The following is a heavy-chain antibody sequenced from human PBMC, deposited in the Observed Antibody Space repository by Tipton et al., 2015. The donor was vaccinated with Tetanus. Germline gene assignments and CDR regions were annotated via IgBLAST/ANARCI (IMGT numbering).Heavy chain of an antibody. CDR1: GFTFSSYS. V-gene: IGHV3-48*02. CDR3: ARGVPGDIVVVPAAKNKKSSLHLYYMGV. CDR2: ISSSSSTI. D-gene: IGHD2-2*01. J-gene: IGHJ6*03. Sequence: GSLRLSCAASGFTFSSYSMNWVRQAPGKGLEWVSYISSSSSTIYYADSVKGRFTISRDNAKNSLYLQMNSLRDEDTAVYYCARGVPGDIVVVPAAKNKKSSLHLYYMGVWGKGTPVPVSS.